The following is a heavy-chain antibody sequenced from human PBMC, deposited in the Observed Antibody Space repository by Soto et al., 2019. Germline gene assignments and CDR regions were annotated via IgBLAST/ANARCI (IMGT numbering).Heavy chain of an antibody. CDR2: IIPIFGTA. D-gene: IGHD5-12*01. CDR3: ARERSYESIFDY. CDR1: GGTFSSYA. V-gene: IGHV1-69*13. Sequence: ASVKVSCKASGGTFSSYAISWVRQAPGQGLEWMGGIIPIFGTANYAQKFQGRVTITADESTSTAYMELSSLRSEDTAVYYCARERSYESIFDYWGQGTLVTVSS. J-gene: IGHJ4*02.